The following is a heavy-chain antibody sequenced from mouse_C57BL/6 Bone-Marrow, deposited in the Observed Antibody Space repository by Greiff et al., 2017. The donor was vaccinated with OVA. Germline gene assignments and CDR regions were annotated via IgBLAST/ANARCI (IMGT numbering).Heavy chain of an antibody. V-gene: IGHV1-85*01. CDR2: IYPRDGST. J-gene: IGHJ3*01. Sequence: QVQLKQSGPELVKPGASVKLSCKASGYTFTSYDINWVKQRPGQGLEWIGWIYPRDGSTKYNEKFKGKATLTVDTSSSTAYMELHSLTSEDSAVYFCARRDYYGSSYEFAYWGQGTLVTVSA. D-gene: IGHD1-1*01. CDR3: ARRDYYGSSYEFAY. CDR1: GYTFTSYD.